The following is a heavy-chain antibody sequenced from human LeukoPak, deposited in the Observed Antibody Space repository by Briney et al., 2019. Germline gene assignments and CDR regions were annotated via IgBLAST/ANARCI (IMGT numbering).Heavy chain of an antibody. Sequence: ASVKVSCKASGGTFSNYGISWVRQAPGQGLEWMGWISAYNGNTNYAQKLQGRVTMTTDTSTSTAYMELRSLRSDDTAVYYCARDDQSARNYDYWGQGTLVTVSS. CDR1: GGTFSNYG. V-gene: IGHV1-18*01. CDR2: ISAYNGNT. J-gene: IGHJ4*02. CDR3: ARDDQSARNYDY. D-gene: IGHD1-7*01.